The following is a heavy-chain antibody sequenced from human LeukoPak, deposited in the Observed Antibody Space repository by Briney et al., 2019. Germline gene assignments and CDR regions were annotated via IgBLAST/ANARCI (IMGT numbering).Heavy chain of an antibody. D-gene: IGHD4-23*01. J-gene: IGHJ4*02. CDR1: GGSISSYY. Sequence: SETLSLTCTVSGGSISSYYWSWIRQPAGKRLEWIGRIYSSGSTNYNPSPQSRVTMSVDTSKNQFSLKLSSVTAADTAVYYCARIDYGGNSGIFDYWGQGTLVTVSS. CDR3: ARIDYGGNSGIFDY. CDR2: IYSSGST. V-gene: IGHV4-4*07.